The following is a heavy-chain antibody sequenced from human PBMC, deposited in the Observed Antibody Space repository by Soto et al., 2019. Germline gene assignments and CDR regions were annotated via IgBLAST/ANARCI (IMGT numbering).Heavy chain of an antibody. Sequence: QVQLVQSGAEVKKPGSSVKVSCKASGGTFSSYAISWVRQAPGQGLEWMGGIIPIFGTANYAQKYQGRVTITADESTSPAYMELSSLRSEDTAVYYCARALIGQQPGATHYSYGMDLWGQGTTVTVSS. V-gene: IGHV1-69*12. CDR1: GGTFSSYA. J-gene: IGHJ6*02. D-gene: IGHD6-13*01. CDR3: ARALIGQQPGATHYSYGMDL. CDR2: IIPIFGTA.